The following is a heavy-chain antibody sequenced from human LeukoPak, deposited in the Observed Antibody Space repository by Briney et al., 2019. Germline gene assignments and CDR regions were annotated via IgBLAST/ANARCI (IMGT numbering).Heavy chain of an antibody. J-gene: IGHJ6*02. CDR2: INPSGGST. D-gene: IGHD3-3*01. CDR1: GYTFTSYY. V-gene: IGHV1-46*01. CDR3: ARDGGLTIFGVVLHYYYYGMDV. Sequence: GASVTVSFKASGYTFTSYYMHWVRQAPGQGLEWMGIINPSGGSTSYAQKFQGRVTMTRDTSTSTVYMELSSLRSEDTAVYYCARDGGLTIFGVVLHYYYYGMDVWGQGTTVTVSS.